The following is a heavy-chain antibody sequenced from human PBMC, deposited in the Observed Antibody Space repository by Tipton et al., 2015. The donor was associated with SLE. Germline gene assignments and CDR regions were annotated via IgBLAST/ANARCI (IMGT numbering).Heavy chain of an antibody. V-gene: IGHV4-31*03. CDR2: MSYSGST. J-gene: IGHJ5*02. CDR3: ARGGHSNSPNWFDP. CDR1: GGSISSDDYY. D-gene: IGHD4-11*01. Sequence: TLSLTCTVSGGSISSDDYYWTWIRQHPGKGLEWIGHMSYSGSTYYNPSLKSRITISVDTSKNHFSLKLSSVTAADTAVYYCARGGHSNSPNWFDPWGQGTLITVSS.